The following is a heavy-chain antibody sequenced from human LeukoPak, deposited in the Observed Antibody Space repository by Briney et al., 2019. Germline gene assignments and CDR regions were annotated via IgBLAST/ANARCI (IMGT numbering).Heavy chain of an antibody. V-gene: IGHV4-61*01. CDR1: GYSISSGYY. CDR2: IYYSGST. J-gene: IGHJ3*02. D-gene: IGHD2-15*01. Sequence: SETLSLTCTLSGYSISSGYYWGWIRQPPGKGLEWIGYIYYSGSTNYNPSLKSRVTISVDTSKNQFSLKLSSVTAADTAVYYCARGYGVAATRYAFDIWGQGTMVTVSS. CDR3: ARGYGVAATRYAFDI.